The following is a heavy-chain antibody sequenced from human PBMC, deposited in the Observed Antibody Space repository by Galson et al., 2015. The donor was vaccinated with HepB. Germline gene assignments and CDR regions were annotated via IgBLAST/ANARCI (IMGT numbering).Heavy chain of an antibody. CDR2: ISGSGDST. J-gene: IGHJ3*02. CDR3: AKGRYSSSWYFDDAFDI. CDR1: GFTFSSYA. V-gene: IGHV3-23*01. D-gene: IGHD6-13*01. Sequence: SLRLSCAASGFTFSSYAMSWVRQAPGKGLEWVSAISGSGDSTYYADSVKGRFTISRDNSKNTLYLQMNSLRAEDTAVYYCAKGRYSSSWYFDDAFDIWGQGTMVTVSS.